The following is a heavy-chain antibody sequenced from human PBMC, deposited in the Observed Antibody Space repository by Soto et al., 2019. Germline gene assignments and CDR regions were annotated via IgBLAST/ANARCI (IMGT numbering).Heavy chain of an antibody. CDR1: GFTFSIYW. J-gene: IGHJ4*02. CDR3: ARCAGCVVPTRRDTF. CDR2: INTDGSST. D-gene: IGHD2-15*01. Sequence: EMQLVQSGGGLVQPGGSLRLSCAASGFTFSIYWMHWVRRPPGKGLVWVSRINTDGSSTSYADSVKGRFTISRDNAKKTLYRQMNSVGADYSAVYYCARCAGCVVPTRRDTFWGQGTLVPVSA. V-gene: IGHV3-74*01.